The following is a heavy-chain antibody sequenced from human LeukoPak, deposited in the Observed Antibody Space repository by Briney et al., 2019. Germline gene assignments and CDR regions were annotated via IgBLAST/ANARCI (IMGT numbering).Heavy chain of an antibody. D-gene: IGHD2-2*01. CDR2: ISSSSGYI. CDR3: VNDCSSSSCYDY. J-gene: IGHJ4*02. Sequence: GGSLRLSCAASGFTFSSYTMSWVRQAPGKGMEWVTSISSSSGYIYYADSVKGRFTISRDNAKNSLYLQLNSLRAEDTAVYYCVNDCSSSSCYDYWAQETLVTVSS. CDR1: GFTFSSYT. V-gene: IGHV3-21*01.